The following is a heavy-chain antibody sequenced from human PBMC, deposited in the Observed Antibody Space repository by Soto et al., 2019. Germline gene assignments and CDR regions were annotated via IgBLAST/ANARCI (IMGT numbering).Heavy chain of an antibody. Sequence: ASVKFSCKASGGTFSSYAISWVRQAPGQGLERMGGIIPIFGTANYAQKFQGRVTITADESTSTAYMELSSLRSEDTAVYYCARDPVYDILTGPGYYYYGMDVWGQGTTVTVSS. CDR3: ARDPVYDILTGPGYYYYGMDV. CDR1: GGTFSSYA. CDR2: IIPIFGTA. V-gene: IGHV1-69*13. D-gene: IGHD3-9*01. J-gene: IGHJ6*02.